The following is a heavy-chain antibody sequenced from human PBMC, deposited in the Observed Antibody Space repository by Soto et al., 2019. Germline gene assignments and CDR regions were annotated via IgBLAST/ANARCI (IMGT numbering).Heavy chain of an antibody. CDR3: ARVGPMPLISGYYYGMDV. J-gene: IGHJ6*02. CDR1: GYTFTGYY. D-gene: IGHD2-2*01. V-gene: IGHV1-2*04. Sequence: ASVKVSCKASGYTFTGYYMHWVRQAPGQGLEWMGWINPNSGGTNYAQKFQGWVTMTRDTSISTAYMELSRLRSDDTAVYYCARVGPMPLISGYYYGMDVWGQGTTVTVSS. CDR2: INPNSGGT.